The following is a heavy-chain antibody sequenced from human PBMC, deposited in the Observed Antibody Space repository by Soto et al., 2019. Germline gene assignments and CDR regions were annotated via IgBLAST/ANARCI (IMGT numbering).Heavy chain of an antibody. Sequence: PGGSLRLSCAASGFTISSYGMHWVRQAPGKGLEWVAVISYDGSNKYYADSVKGRFTISRDNSKNTLYLQMNSLRAEDTAVYYCGKNYSSSWYTNCYFDFWGGGPLVTVSS. V-gene: IGHV3-30*18. D-gene: IGHD6-13*01. CDR3: GKNYSSSWYTNCYFDF. CDR1: GFTISSYG. J-gene: IGHJ2*01. CDR2: ISYDGSNK.